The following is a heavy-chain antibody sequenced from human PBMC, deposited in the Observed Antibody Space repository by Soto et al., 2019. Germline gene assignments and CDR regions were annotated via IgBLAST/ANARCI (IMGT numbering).Heavy chain of an antibody. CDR3: ARTLKPERSVDY. Sequence: SETLSLTCTVSGGSFSSGGYYWSWIRQHPGKGLEWIGYISYSGSTYYTPSLKSRVTISVDTSQNQFSLKLSSVTAADTAVYYCARTLKPERSVDYWGQGTLVTVSS. CDR1: GGSFSSGGYY. V-gene: IGHV4-31*03. J-gene: IGHJ4*02. CDR2: ISYSGST. D-gene: IGHD2-15*01.